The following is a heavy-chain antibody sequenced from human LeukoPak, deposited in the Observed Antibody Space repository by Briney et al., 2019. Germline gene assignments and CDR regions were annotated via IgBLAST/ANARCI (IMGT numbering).Heavy chain of an antibody. J-gene: IGHJ4*02. V-gene: IGHV4-39*01. CDR2: VHYSGNT. Sequence: PSETLSLTCSVSGGSIRSSHYYWGWIRQPPGQGLEWIASVHYSGNTYYTPSLRSRVTISIDTSKNQFSLKLTSVTAADTAVFYCARQGGDNGYYYFDFWGQGTLVTVSS. CDR1: GGSIRSSHYY. D-gene: IGHD4-17*01. CDR3: ARQGGDNGYYYFDF.